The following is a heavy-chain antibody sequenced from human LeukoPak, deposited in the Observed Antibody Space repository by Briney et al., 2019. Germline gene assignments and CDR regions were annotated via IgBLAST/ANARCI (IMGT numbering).Heavy chain of an antibody. CDR1: GYTFTSYY. Sequence: ASVKVSCKASGYTFTSYYMHWVRRAPGQGLEWMGIINPSGGSTSYAQKFQGRVTMTRDMSTSTVYMELSSLRSEDTAVYYCARANGDYGTYWYFDLWGRGTLVTVSS. CDR3: ARANGDYGTYWYFDL. D-gene: IGHD4-17*01. CDR2: INPSGGST. V-gene: IGHV1-46*01. J-gene: IGHJ2*01.